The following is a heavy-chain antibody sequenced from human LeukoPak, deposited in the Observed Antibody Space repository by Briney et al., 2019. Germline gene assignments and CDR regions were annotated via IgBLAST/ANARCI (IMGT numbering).Heavy chain of an antibody. D-gene: IGHD1-14*01. CDR1: GGTFSSYA. J-gene: IGHJ6*03. CDR3: ARGTGYYYYMDV. Sequence: SVKVSCKASGGTFSSYAISWVRQAPGQGLEWMGGIIPIFGTANYAQKFQGRVTITADEPTSTAYMELSSLRSEDTAVYYCARGTGYYYYMDVWGKGTTVTVSS. V-gene: IGHV1-69*13. CDR2: IIPIFGTA.